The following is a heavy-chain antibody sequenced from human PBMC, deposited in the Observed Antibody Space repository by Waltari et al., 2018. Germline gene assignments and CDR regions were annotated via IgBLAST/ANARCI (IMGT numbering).Heavy chain of an antibody. J-gene: IGHJ6*03. CDR3: ARDGAAATWADYYYMDV. D-gene: IGHD6-13*01. Sequence: QVQLQESGPGLVKPSETLSLSCSVSGGSLSGFYWSWIRQPPGKGLEWIGHIYSSGTTNYNPSLNGRVTISVDPPKNQFSLKLTSVTAADTAMYYCARDGAAATWADYYYMDVWGEGITVTVSS. CDR2: IYSSGTT. CDR1: GGSLSGFY. V-gene: IGHV4-4*09.